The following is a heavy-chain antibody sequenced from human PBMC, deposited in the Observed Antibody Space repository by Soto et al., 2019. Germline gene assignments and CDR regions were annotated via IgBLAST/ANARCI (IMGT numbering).Heavy chain of an antibody. J-gene: IGHJ3*02. CDR1: GYTFTGYY. D-gene: IGHD2-2*01. V-gene: IGHV1-2*04. Sequence: ASVKVSCKASGYTFTGYYMHWVRQAPGQGLEWMGWINPNSGGTNYAQKFQGWVTMTRDTSISTAYMELSRLRSDDTAVYYCARADGTYCSSTSCPGFGAFDIRGQGTMVTV. CDR2: INPNSGGT. CDR3: ARADGTYCSSTSCPGFGAFDI.